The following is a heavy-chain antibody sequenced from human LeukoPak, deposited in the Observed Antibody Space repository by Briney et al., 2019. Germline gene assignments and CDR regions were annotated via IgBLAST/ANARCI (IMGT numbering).Heavy chain of an antibody. CDR3: AKDMGPAVPAAEFDY. J-gene: IGHJ4*02. Sequence: GGSLRLSCAASGFTVSRNYMSWVRQAPGKGLEWVSVLYSGGSTNYADSVKGRFTISRDNSKNTLYLQMNSLRADDTAVYYCAKDMGPAVPAAEFDYWGQGTLVTVSS. V-gene: IGHV3-53*01. CDR2: LYSGGST. D-gene: IGHD2-2*01. CDR1: GFTVSRNY.